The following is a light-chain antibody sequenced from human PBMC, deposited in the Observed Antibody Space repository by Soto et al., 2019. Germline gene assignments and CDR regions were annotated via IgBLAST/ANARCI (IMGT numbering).Light chain of an antibody. CDR1: SSNIGNNT. V-gene: IGLV1-44*01. CDR2: SNN. J-gene: IGLJ3*02. CDR3: AAWDDSLNGPM. Sequence: QAVVTQPPSASGTPGQRVTISCSGSSSNIGNNTVNWYQQLPGTAPKLLIYSNNQRPSGVPDRFSGSKSGTSASLAISGLQSEDEADYYCAAWDDSLNGPMFGGGTKVTVL.